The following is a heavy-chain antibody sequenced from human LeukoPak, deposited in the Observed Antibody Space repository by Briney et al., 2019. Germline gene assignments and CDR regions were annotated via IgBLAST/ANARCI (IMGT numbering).Heavy chain of an antibody. CDR2: IKEDGSEK. D-gene: IGHD3-9*01. Sequence: GGSLRLSCAASGFTFSTYWMTWVRQAPGKGLEWVANIKEDGSEKNYVDSVKGRFTISRDNAKKSLYLQMNSLRAEDTAVYYCARDYTGYFPWGQGTLVIVSS. V-gene: IGHV3-7*03. CDR1: GFTFSTYW. J-gene: IGHJ5*02. CDR3: ARDYTGYFP.